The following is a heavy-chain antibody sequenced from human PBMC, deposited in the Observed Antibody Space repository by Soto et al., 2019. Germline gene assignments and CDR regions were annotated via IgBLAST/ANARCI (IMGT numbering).Heavy chain of an antibody. CDR1: GFTLSTYA. CDR2: ISYDGSNI. CDR3: ARDKKKWEIYWDGGYFDY. V-gene: IGHV3-30-3*01. J-gene: IGHJ4*02. D-gene: IGHD1-26*01. Sequence: QVQLVESGGGVVQPGRSLRLSCAASGFTLSTYAMHWVRQAPGKGLEWVAVISYDGSNIYHADSVKGRFTISRDNSKNTLNLQMNSLRPEDTAVYYCARDKKKWEIYWDGGYFDYWGQGTLVSVSS.